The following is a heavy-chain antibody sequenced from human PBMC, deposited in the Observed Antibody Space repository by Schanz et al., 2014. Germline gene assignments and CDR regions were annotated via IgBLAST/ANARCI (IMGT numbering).Heavy chain of an antibody. CDR1: GFTFSSYG. J-gene: IGHJ4*02. Sequence: QVQLVESGGGVVQPGGPLRLSCAASGFTFSSYGMHWARQAPGKGLEWVAIIWYDGSNKYYADSVKGRFTISRDNSKNTLFLQMSSLRAEDTAVYYCARDGDFAYWGQGTLVTVSS. V-gene: IGHV3-33*08. CDR3: ARDGDFAY. CDR2: IWYDGSNK.